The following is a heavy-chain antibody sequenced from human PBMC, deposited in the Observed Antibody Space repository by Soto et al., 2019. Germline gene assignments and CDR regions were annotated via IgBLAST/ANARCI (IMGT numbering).Heavy chain of an antibody. Sequence: SVKVSCKASGSTFTSSAVQWVRQARGQRLEWIGWIVVGSGNTNYAQKFQERVTITRDMSTSTAYMELSSLRSEDTAVYYCAADLPIGRDNSRWGQGTLVTVSS. V-gene: IGHV1-58*01. CDR3: AADLPIGRDNSR. J-gene: IGHJ4*02. CDR2: IVVGSGNT. D-gene: IGHD1-20*01. CDR1: GSTFTSSA.